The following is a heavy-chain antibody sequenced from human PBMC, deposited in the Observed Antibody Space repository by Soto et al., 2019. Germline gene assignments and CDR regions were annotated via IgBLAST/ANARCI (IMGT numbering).Heavy chain of an antibody. CDR3: AKDLDTIFGVVTEDWFDP. D-gene: IGHD3-3*01. Sequence: EVQLLESGGGLVQPGGSLRLSCAASGFTFSSYAMSWVRQAPGKGLEWVSAISGSGGSTYYADSVKGRFTISRDNSKNTLYLQMNSLRAEDTAVYYCAKDLDTIFGVVTEDWFDPWGQGTLVTVSS. V-gene: IGHV3-23*01. CDR2: ISGSGGST. J-gene: IGHJ5*02. CDR1: GFTFSSYA.